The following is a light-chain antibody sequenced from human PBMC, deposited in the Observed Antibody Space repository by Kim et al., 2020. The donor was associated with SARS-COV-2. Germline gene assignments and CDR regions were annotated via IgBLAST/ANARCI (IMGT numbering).Light chain of an antibody. V-gene: IGLV2-18*01. J-gene: IGLJ2*01. CDR2: EVT. Sequence: QSALTQPPSVSGSPGQSVTISCTGTRNDIGSHSRVSWYQQTPGTAPKAIIYEVTNRPSGVPDRFSGSKSGNTATLTISGLRPEDEADYYCQAWHIDTVIFGGGTQLTVL. CDR1: RNDIGSHSR. CDR3: QAWHIDTVI.